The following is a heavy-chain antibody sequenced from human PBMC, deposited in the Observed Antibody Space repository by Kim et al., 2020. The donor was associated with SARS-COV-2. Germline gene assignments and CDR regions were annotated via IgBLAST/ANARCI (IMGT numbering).Heavy chain of an antibody. D-gene: IGHD4-17*01. CDR2: IDWDDDK. CDR1: GFSLSTSGMC. V-gene: IGHV2-70*11. CDR3: ARDPTVTTGGLDYYYYGMDV. J-gene: IGHJ6*02. Sequence: SGPTLVKPTQTLTLTCTFSGFSLSTSGMCVSWIRQPPGKALEWLARIDWDDDKYYSTSLKTRLTISKDTSKNQVVLTMTNMDPVDTATYYCARDPTVTTGGLDYYYYGMDVWGQGTTVTVSS.